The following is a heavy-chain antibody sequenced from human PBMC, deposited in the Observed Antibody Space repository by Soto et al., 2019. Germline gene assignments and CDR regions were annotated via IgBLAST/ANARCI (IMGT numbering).Heavy chain of an antibody. V-gene: IGHV5-51*01. CDR2: IYPGDSDT. CDR3: ATSSGPYSSNSGAFDI. Sequence: PGESLKISCKASGYTLTSDWIAWVRQMPGKGLEWMGIIYPGDSDTRYSPSFQGQVTLSADKSINTAYLQWSSLKASDTAIYYCATSSGPYSSNSGAFDIWGQGTMVTVS. J-gene: IGHJ3*02. CDR1: GYTLTSDW. D-gene: IGHD6-13*01.